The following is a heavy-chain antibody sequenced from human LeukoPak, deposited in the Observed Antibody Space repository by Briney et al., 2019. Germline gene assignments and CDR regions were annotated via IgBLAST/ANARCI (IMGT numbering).Heavy chain of an antibody. D-gene: IGHD1-26*01. CDR3: ASPPYSGSYYAEGDAFDI. Sequence: GGSLRLSCAAPGFTFSIYAMSWVRQAPGKGLEWVSAISGSGGSTYYADSVKGRFTISRDNSKNTLYLQMNSLRAEDTAVYYCASPPYSGSYYAEGDAFDIWGQGTMVTVSS. V-gene: IGHV3-23*01. CDR2: ISGSGGST. CDR1: GFTFSIYA. J-gene: IGHJ3*02.